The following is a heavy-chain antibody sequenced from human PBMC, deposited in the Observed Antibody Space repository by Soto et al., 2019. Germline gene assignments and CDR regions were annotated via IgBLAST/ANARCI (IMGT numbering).Heavy chain of an antibody. D-gene: IGHD3-3*01. J-gene: IGHJ4*02. CDR2: INHSGST. CDR3: ARGDFWSGYVLDY. V-gene: IGHV4-34*01. Sequence: SETLSLTCAVYGGSFSGYYWSWIRQPPGKGLEWIGEINHSGSTNYNPSLKSRVTISVDTSKNQFSLKLSSVTAADTAVYYCARGDFWSGYVLDYWGQGTLVTVSS. CDR1: GGSFSGYY.